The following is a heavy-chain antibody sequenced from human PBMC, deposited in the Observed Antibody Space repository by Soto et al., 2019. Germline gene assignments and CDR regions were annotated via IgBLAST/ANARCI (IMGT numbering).Heavy chain of an antibody. D-gene: IGHD2-21*02. J-gene: IGHJ6*02. CDR2: IYWDGDR. CDR1: GFSLSTGGMG. Sequence: SGPTLVNPTQTLTLTCTFSGFSLSTGGMGVGWIRQPPEKALEWLALIYWDGDRRYRPSLMSRLTIAKGTSKNQVVLTMTNMDPVDTATYYCVHSRCGGDCLQSYSSHYYYGMDIWGQGTTVTVSS. V-gene: IGHV2-5*02. CDR3: VHSRCGGDCLQSYSSHYYYGMDI.